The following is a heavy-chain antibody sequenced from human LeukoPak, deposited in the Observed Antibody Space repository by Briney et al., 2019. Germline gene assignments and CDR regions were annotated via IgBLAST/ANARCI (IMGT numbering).Heavy chain of an antibody. CDR2: FIPILGTA. CDR3: AAIPVFGVVLHQEPV. J-gene: IGHJ6*04. Sequence: SVKVSCKASGATFSDYALNWVRQAPGQGLEWMGVFIPILGTANSTQKFHDRLTITADISTNTAYMELSSLRSEDTAVYFCAAIPVFGVVLHQEPVWGKGTTVTVSS. CDR1: GATFSDYA. D-gene: IGHD3-3*01. V-gene: IGHV1-69*10.